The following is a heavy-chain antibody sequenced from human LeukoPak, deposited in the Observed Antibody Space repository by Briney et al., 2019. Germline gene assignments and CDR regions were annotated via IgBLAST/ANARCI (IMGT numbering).Heavy chain of an antibody. J-gene: IGHJ4*02. CDR3: ARVNVCPRCHFDY. D-gene: IGHD3-16*01. CDR1: GFTFSDYA. Sequence: GGSLRLSCAASGFTFSDYAMSWVRQAPGKGLEWVSGLSWSGDSTYYADSMKGRFTISRDNSKNTLYLQMNSLRAEDTAVYYCARVNVCPRCHFDYWGQGTLVTVSS. V-gene: IGHV3-23*01. CDR2: LSWSGDST.